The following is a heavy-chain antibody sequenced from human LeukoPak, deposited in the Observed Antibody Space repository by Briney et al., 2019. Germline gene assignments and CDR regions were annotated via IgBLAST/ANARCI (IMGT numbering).Heavy chain of an antibody. CDR2: IYYSGST. Sequence: SETLSLTCTVSGGSISSSSYYWGWIRQPPGKGLEWIGSIYYSGSTYYNPSLKSRVTISVDTSKNQFSLKLSSVTAADTAVYYCARAMDYYDSSGYYLPPPYYWGQGTLFTVSS. J-gene: IGHJ4*02. V-gene: IGHV4-39*07. CDR3: ARAMDYYDSSGYYLPPPYY. D-gene: IGHD3-22*01. CDR1: GGSISSSSYY.